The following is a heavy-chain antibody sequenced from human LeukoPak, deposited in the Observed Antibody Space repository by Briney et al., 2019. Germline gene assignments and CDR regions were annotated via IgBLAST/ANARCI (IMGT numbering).Heavy chain of an antibody. CDR3: ARGYSGYFDY. CDR1: GGSISSYY. Sequence: SETLSLTCTVSGGSISSYYWSWIRQPPGKGLEWVGDIYYSGSTNYNPSLKSRVTISVDTSKNQFSLKLSSVTAADTAVYYCARGYSGYFDYWGQGTLVTVSS. CDR2: IYYSGST. J-gene: IGHJ4*02. V-gene: IGHV4-59*01. D-gene: IGHD5-12*01.